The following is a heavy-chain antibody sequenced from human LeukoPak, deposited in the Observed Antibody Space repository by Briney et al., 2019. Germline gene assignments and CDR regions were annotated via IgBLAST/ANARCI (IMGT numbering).Heavy chain of an antibody. J-gene: IGHJ5*02. CDR2: INPSSGST. V-gene: IGHV1-46*01. Sequence: ASVKVSCTASGYTFTSYSMHWVRQAPGQGLELMGIINPSSGSTIYAQKFQGRVTMTGDMSTSTVYMELSSLRSEDTAVYYCARVIRRSWFDPWGQGTLVTVSS. CDR1: GYTFTSYS. CDR3: ARVIRRSWFDP. D-gene: IGHD3-22*01.